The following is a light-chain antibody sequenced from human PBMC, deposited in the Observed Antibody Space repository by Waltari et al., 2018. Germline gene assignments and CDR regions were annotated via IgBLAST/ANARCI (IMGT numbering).Light chain of an antibody. CDR2: DIG. V-gene: IGLV2-14*03. CDR3: CAYTSSSSLGV. Sequence: QSALTQPASVSGSPGTSITISCPGPSRAIGDYDYVPWYQQRPGKAPKLIIYDIGARPSGVSDRFSGSKSGNTASLTISGLQAEVESDYYCCAYTSSSSLGVFGTGTKVTVL. CDR1: SRAIGDYDY. J-gene: IGLJ1*01.